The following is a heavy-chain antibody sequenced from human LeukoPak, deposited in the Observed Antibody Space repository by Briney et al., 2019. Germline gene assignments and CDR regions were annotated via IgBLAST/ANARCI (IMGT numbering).Heavy chain of an antibody. V-gene: IGHV1-69*01. CDR2: IIPIFGTA. CDR3: ARGKIPSGSPDY. D-gene: IGHD5-12*01. Sequence: SVKVSCKASGGTFSSYAISWVRQAPGQGLKWMGGIIPIFGTANYAQKFQGRVTITADESTSTAYMELSSLRSEDTAVYYCARGKIPSGSPDYWGQGTLVTVSS. J-gene: IGHJ4*02. CDR1: GGTFSSYA.